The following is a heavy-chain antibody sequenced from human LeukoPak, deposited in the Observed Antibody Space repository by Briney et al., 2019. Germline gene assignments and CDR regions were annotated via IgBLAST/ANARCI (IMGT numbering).Heavy chain of an antibody. Sequence: TGGSLRLSCAASGFTFSSYGMSWVRQAPGRSLEWVSGILPSGGNTYYADSVKGRLTISRDNSNETLYLHMDSLRADDTAVYYCAKRAAAGAGPYFFDSWGQGTLVTVSS. CDR1: GFTFSSYG. CDR3: AKRAAAGAGPYFFDS. V-gene: IGHV3-23*01. D-gene: IGHD6-13*01. CDR2: ILPSGGNT. J-gene: IGHJ4*02.